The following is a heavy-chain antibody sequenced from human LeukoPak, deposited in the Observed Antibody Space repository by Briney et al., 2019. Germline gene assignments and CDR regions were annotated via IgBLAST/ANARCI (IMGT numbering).Heavy chain of an antibody. V-gene: IGHV4-34*01. Sequence: SETLSLTCAVYGGSFSGYYWSWIRQPPGKGLEWIGEINHSGSTNYNPSLKSRVTISVDTSKNQFSLKLSSVTAADTAVYYCARDELFDSSSWYQPREPSDYWGQGTLVTVSS. CDR1: GGSFSGYY. D-gene: IGHD6-13*01. J-gene: IGHJ4*02. CDR2: INHSGST. CDR3: ARDELFDSSSWYQPREPSDY.